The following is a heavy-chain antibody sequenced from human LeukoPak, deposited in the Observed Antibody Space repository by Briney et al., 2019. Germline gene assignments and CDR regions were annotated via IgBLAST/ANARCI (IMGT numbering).Heavy chain of an antibody. J-gene: IGHJ4*02. CDR2: ISSSSSYI. D-gene: IGHD5-24*01. Sequence: PGGSLRLSCAASGFTFSSYSMNWARQAPGKGLEWVSSISSSSSYIYYADSVKGRFTISRDNAKNSLYLQMNSLRAEDTAVYYCARKGRWLQAVDYWGQGTLVTVSS. CDR1: GFTFSSYS. CDR3: ARKGRWLQAVDY. V-gene: IGHV3-21*01.